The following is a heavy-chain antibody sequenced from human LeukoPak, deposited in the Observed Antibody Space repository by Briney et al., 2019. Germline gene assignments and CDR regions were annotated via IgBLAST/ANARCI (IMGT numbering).Heavy chain of an antibody. V-gene: IGHV3-30-3*01. D-gene: IGHD2-15*01. CDR2: ISYDGSNK. CDR1: GFTFSSYA. J-gene: IGHJ3*02. Sequence: PGRSLRLSCAASGFTFSSYAMHWVRQAPGKGLEWVAVISYDGSNKYYADSVKGRFTISRDNSKNTLYLQMNSLRAEDTAVYYCARYETDCSGGSCYGAFDIWGQGTMATVSS. CDR3: ARYETDCSGGSCYGAFDI.